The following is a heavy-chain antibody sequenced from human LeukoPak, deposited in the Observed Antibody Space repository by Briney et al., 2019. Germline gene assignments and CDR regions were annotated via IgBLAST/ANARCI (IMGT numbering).Heavy chain of an antibody. CDR3: AREMIAARDDAFDI. Sequence: ASVKVSCKAAGGTFSSYAISWVRQAPGQGLEWMGGIIPIFGTANYAQKFQGRVTITTDESTSTAYMELSSLRSEDTAVYYCAREMIAARDDAFDIWGQGTMVTVSS. D-gene: IGHD6-25*01. CDR2: IIPIFGTA. J-gene: IGHJ3*02. V-gene: IGHV1-69*05. CDR1: GGTFSSYA.